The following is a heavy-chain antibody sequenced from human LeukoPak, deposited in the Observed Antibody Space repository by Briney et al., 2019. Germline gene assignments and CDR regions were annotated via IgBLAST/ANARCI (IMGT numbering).Heavy chain of an antibody. CDR3: ARQSGYTYGLSAYYFDY. CDR2: INQEGNEK. Sequence: GGSLRLSCAASGFPFSSYWMSWVRQAPGKGLEWVANINQEGNEKYYVDSVKGRFTISRDNAKNSLYLQVTRPKAEDTASYYCARQSGYTYGLSAYYFDYWGQGTLVTVSS. J-gene: IGHJ4*02. CDR1: GFPFSSYW. V-gene: IGHV3-7*01. D-gene: IGHD5-18*01.